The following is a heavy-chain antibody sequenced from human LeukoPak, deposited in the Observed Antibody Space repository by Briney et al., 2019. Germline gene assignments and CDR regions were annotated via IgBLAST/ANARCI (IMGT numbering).Heavy chain of an antibody. CDR3: ARPIAAAGDHVYYFDY. D-gene: IGHD6-13*01. Sequence: SQTLSLTCTVSGGSISSGSYYWSWIRQPAGKGLEWIGRIYTSGSTNYNPSLKSRVTISVDTSKNQFSLKLSSVTAADTAVYYCARPIAAAGDHVYYFDYWGQGTLVTVSS. CDR2: IYTSGST. V-gene: IGHV4-61*02. CDR1: GGSISSGSYY. J-gene: IGHJ4*02.